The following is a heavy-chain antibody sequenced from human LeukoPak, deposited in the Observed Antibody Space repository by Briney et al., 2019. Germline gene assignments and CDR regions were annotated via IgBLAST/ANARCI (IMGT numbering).Heavy chain of an antibody. Sequence: TGGSLRLSCAASGFTFSIYSINWVRQAPGKGLEWVSSISSTGSDIYYADSLKGRFTISRDNAKNSLYLQMNSLRAEDTAVYYRARGSSYSSSSPYYYYMDVWGKGTTVTVSS. CDR2: ISSTGSDI. D-gene: IGHD6-6*01. V-gene: IGHV3-21*01. J-gene: IGHJ6*03. CDR1: GFTFSIYS. CDR3: ARGSSYSSSSPYYYYMDV.